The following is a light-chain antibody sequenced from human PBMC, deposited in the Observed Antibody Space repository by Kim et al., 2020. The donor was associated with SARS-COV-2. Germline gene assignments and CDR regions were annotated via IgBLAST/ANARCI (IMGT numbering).Light chain of an antibody. CDR3: QQSTT. CDR1: QSISRS. V-gene: IGKV3-15*01. Sequence: ATLSVSPGESVTLSCRASQSISRSLAWYQHKPGQAPRLLIYGAASRPADVPGRFSGSGSGTQFTLTISSLQSDDFAVYYCQQSTTFGGGTKVDIK. J-gene: IGKJ4*01. CDR2: GAA.